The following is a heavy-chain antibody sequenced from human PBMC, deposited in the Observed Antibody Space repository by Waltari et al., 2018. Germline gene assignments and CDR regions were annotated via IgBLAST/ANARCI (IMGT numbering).Heavy chain of an antibody. CDR1: GGTFSTYT. J-gene: IGHJ3*02. Sequence: QVQLVQSGAAVKKPGSSVKVSCKASGGTFSTYTLSWLRQAPGQGLEWMGRIITILDMANYAQKFQGRVTITADKSTSTAYMELRSLGSEDTAVYYCARDEGQLERRDGGFDIWGQGTMVTVSS. D-gene: IGHD1-1*01. V-gene: IGHV1-69*08. CDR3: ARDEGQLERRDGGFDI. CDR2: IITILDMA.